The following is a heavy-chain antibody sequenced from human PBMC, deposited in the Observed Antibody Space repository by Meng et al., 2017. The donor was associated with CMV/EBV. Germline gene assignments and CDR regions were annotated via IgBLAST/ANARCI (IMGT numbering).Heavy chain of an antibody. CDR3: ARDKVSYGDYGYYYGMDV. D-gene: IGHD4-17*01. J-gene: IGHJ6*02. CDR2: IYYSGST. Sequence: SETLSLTCTVSGGSISSYYWSWIRQPPGKGLEWIGYIYYSGSTNYNPSLKSRVTISVDTSKNQFSLKLRSVTAADTAVYYCARDKVSYGDYGYYYGMDVWGQGTTVTVSS. V-gene: IGHV4-59*01. CDR1: GGSISSYY.